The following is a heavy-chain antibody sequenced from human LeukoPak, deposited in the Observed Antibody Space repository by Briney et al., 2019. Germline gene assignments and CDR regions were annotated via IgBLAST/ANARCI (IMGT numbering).Heavy chain of an antibody. D-gene: IGHD3-10*01. V-gene: IGHV4-39*07. J-gene: IGHJ5*02. CDR2: IYDSGST. CDR1: GGSISSSSYY. CDR3: ARDRAGGSGSYVNWFDP. Sequence: SETLSLTCTVSGGSISSSSYYWGWMRQPPGQGREWIGSIYDSGSTYYNPSLKSRVTISVDTSKNQFSMKLSSVTAADTAVYYCARDRAGGSGSYVNWFDPWGQGTLVTVSS.